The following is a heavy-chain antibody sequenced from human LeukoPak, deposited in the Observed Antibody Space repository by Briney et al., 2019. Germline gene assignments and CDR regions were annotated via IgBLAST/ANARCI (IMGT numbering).Heavy chain of an antibody. CDR3: ARLRFGEFSFCLDY. D-gene: IGHD3-10*01. CDR1: GGSISSYY. V-gene: IGHV4-59*01. J-gene: IGHJ4*02. Sequence: SETLSLTCTVSGGSISSYYWSWIRQPPGKGLEWIGYIYYSGSTNYNPSLKSRVTISVDTSKNQFSLKLSSVTVADTAVYYCARLRFGEFSFCLDYWGQGTLVTVCS. CDR2: IYYSGST.